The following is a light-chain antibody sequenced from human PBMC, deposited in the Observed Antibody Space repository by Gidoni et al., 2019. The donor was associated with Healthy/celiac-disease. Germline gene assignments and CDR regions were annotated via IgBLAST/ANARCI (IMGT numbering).Light chain of an antibody. CDR2: AAS. V-gene: IGKV1-39*01. Sequence: DLQTTQSPSSLSASVGDRVTITCGASQSISSYLNWYQQKPGKAPKLLIYAASSLQSGVPSRFSGSGSGTDFTLTISSLQPEDFATYYCQQSDSTLLTFGGGTKLEIK. CDR1: QSISSY. J-gene: IGKJ4*01. CDR3: QQSDSTLLT.